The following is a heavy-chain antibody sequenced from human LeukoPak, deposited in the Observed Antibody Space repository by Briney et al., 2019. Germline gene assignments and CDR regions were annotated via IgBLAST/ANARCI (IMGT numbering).Heavy chain of an antibody. CDR1: GFTFSSYA. CDR2: ISYDGSNK. Sequence: PGGSLRLSCAASGFTFSSYAMHWVRQAPGKGLEWVAVISYDGSNKYYADSVKGRFTISRDNSKNTLYLQMNSLRAEDTAVYYCARDHLHCSSTSCYTDWFDPWGQGTLVTVSS. CDR3: ARDHLHCSSTSCYTDWFDP. D-gene: IGHD2-2*02. J-gene: IGHJ5*02. V-gene: IGHV3-30-3*01.